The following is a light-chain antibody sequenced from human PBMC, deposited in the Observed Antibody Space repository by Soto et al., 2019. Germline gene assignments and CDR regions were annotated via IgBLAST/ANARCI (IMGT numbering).Light chain of an antibody. J-gene: IGKJ5*01. CDR1: QSASSS. V-gene: IGKV3-11*01. CDR2: DAS. Sequence: EIVLTQSPATLSLSPGERATLSCRASQSASSSLAWYQQKPGQAPRLLIYDASNRATGIPARFSGSGSGTDFTLTISSLEPEDFPVYYCQQRDNWPPITFGQGTRLEMK. CDR3: QQRDNWPPIT.